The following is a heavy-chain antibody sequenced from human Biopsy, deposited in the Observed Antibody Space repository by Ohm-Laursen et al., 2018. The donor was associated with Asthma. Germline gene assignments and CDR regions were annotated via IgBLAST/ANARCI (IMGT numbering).Heavy chain of an antibody. V-gene: IGHV3-30*03. CDR3: ARQSGQEYGDSSGFDI. CDR1: GFVFSQCG. J-gene: IGHJ3*02. D-gene: IGHD3-22*01. Sequence: SLRLSCAASGFVFSQCGMHWVRQGPGKGLEWVALASSDGHNKYYEDSVKGRFTISRDNSRNRLYLQINRLTVEDSAVYFCARQSGQEYGDSSGFDIWGQGTKVAVSS. CDR2: ASSDGHNK.